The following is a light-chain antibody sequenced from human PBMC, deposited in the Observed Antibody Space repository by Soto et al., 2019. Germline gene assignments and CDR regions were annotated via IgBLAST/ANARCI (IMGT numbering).Light chain of an antibody. CDR1: SSDVGGYNN. J-gene: IGLJ3*02. CDR3: SSYTRGSTWV. Sequence: QSALTQPASVSGSPGQSITISCTGTSSDVGGYNNVSWYQQHPGKAPKLMIYEVSNRPSGVSNRFSGSKSGNTASLTISGLQSEDEADYYCSSYTRGSTWVFGGGTKVTVL. CDR2: EVS. V-gene: IGLV2-14*01.